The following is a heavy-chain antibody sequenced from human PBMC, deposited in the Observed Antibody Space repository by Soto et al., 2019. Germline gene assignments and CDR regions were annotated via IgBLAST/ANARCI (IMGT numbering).Heavy chain of an antibody. J-gene: IGHJ4*02. CDR2: ISAYNGTA. CDR3: ARAGGFLEWSAPYYFDY. Sequence: ASVKVSCKASGGTFSSYAIGWVRQAPGQGLEWMGWISAYNGTANYAQKLQGRVTMTTDKSTSTAYMELRSLRSDDTAVYYCARAGGFLEWSAPYYFDYWGQGTLVTVSS. V-gene: IGHV1-18*01. D-gene: IGHD3-3*01. CDR1: GGTFSSYA.